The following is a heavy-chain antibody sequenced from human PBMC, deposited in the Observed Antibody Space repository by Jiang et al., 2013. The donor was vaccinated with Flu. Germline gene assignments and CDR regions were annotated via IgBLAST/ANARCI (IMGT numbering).Heavy chain of an antibody. V-gene: IGHV1-24*01. CDR2: FDPEDGET. CDR3: VTLRFGSSNPFDH. CDR1: GDTLPNLS. J-gene: IGHJ4*02. Sequence: GAEVKKPGASVKVSCKVSGDTLPNLSMHWVRQTPGGGLEWMGGFDPEDGETIYPQKFQGRVTMTEDASTDTAYMELSSLRSEDTAVYHCVTLRFGSSNPFDHWGQGTPVIVSP. D-gene: IGHD3-10*01.